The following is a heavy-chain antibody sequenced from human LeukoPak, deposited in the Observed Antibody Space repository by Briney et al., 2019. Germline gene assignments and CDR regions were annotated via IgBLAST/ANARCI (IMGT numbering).Heavy chain of an antibody. D-gene: IGHD2-15*01. J-gene: IGHJ4*02. V-gene: IGHV3-74*01. Sequence: PGGSLRLSCATSGFTLSSYWMHWVRQVPGKGLEWLSRINNDGVSTSYADSVKGRFTISRDNAKNSLYLQMNSLRAEDTAVYYCARRVYCSGGSCYAFDYWGQGTLVTVSS. CDR3: ARRVYCSGGSCYAFDY. CDR1: GFTLSSYW. CDR2: INNDGVST.